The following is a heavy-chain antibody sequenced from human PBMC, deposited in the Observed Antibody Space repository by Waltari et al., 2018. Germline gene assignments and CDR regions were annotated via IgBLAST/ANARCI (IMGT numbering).Heavy chain of an antibody. CDR1: GYSISSGYY. V-gene: IGHV4-38-2*01. CDR3: ARTGLVGAHAFDY. Sequence: QVQLQESGPGLVKPSETLSLTCAVSGYSISSGYYWGWIRQPPGKGLEWIGSIYHSGSTYYNPSLKSRVTISVDTSKNQFSLKLSSVTAADTAVYYCARTGLVGAHAFDYWGQGTLVTVSS. CDR2: IYHSGST. D-gene: IGHD1-26*01. J-gene: IGHJ4*02.